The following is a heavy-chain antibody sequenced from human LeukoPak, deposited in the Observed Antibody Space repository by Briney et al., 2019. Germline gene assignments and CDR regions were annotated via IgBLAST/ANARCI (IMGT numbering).Heavy chain of an antibody. J-gene: IGHJ4*02. D-gene: IGHD3-10*01. Sequence: PGRSLRLSCAVSGFTFNSYALHWVRQAPGKGLEWVAVISNDGSKKYYADSVEGRFTISRDNSKNTLYLQMSSLRAEDTAVYYCARDRRDSGSYHFDYWGQGTLVTVSS. CDR3: ARDRRDSGSYHFDY. CDR1: GFTFNSYA. CDR2: ISNDGSKK. V-gene: IGHV3-30-3*01.